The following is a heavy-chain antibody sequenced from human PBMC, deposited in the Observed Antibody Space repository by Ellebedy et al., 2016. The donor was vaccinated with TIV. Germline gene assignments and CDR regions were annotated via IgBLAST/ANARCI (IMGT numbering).Heavy chain of an antibody. V-gene: IGHV1-46*01. CDR2: INPTTGNS. CDR1: GYTFTSYY. J-gene: IGHJ4*02. Sequence: ASVKVSCKASGYTFTSYYFYWVRQAPGQGLECMGIINPTTGNSNYAQKFQGRVTMTRDTSTSTVYMELSSLRSEDTAVYYCARGDNYYYDSSGYYYTYWGQGTLVTVSS. CDR3: ARGDNYYYDSSGYYYTY. D-gene: IGHD3-22*01.